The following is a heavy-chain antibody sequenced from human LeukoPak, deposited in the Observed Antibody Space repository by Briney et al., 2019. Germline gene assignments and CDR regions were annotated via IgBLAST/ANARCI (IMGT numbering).Heavy chain of an antibody. CDR1: VDSFSGYY. CDR2: INHSGST. CDR3: ARTYGSSGSRAPFQH. V-gene: IGHV4-34*01. D-gene: IGHD6-19*01. Sequence: SETLSLTCAVHVDSFSGYYWSWIRQPPGKGLEWIGEINHSGSTNYNPSLKSRVTISVDKSKNQFSLKLSSVTAADTAVYYCARTYGSSGSRAPFQHWGQGTLVTVSS. J-gene: IGHJ1*01.